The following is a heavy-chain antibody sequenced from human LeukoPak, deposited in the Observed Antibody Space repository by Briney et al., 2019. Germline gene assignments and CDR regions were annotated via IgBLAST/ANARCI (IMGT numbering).Heavy chain of an antibody. Sequence: PGGSLRLSCAASGFTFSSYAMSWVRQAAGKGLEWDSAISGSGGSTYYADSVKGRFTISRDNSKNTLYLQMNSLRAEDTAVYYCARPRSGWYRDAFDIWGQGTMVTVSS. CDR2: ISGSGGST. CDR3: ARPRSGWYRDAFDI. V-gene: IGHV3-23*01. J-gene: IGHJ3*02. D-gene: IGHD6-19*01. CDR1: GFTFSSYA.